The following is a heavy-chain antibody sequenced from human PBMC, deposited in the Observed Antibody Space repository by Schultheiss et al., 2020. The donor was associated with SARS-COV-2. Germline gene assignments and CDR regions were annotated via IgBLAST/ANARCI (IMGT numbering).Heavy chain of an antibody. D-gene: IGHD1-1*01. CDR2: IIPILGIA. CDR1: GGTFSSYA. Sequence: SVKVSCKASGGTFSSYAISWVRQAPGQGLEWMGRIIPILGIANYAQKFQGRVTITADKSTSTAYMELSSLRSEDTAVYYCARDSPVWGGTTISGVYYYGMDVWGQGTTVTVSS. V-gene: IGHV1-69*04. J-gene: IGHJ6*02. CDR3: ARDSPVWGGTTISGVYYYGMDV.